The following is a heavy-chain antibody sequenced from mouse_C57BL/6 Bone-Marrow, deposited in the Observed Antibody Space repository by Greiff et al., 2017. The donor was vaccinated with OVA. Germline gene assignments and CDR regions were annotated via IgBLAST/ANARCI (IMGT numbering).Heavy chain of an antibody. Sequence: DVKLVESGGGLMKPGGSLKLSCAASGFTFSDYGMHWVRQAPEKGLEWVAYISSGSSTIYYADTVKGRFTISRDNAKNTLFLQMTSLRSEDTAMYYCARRCDFDYWGQGTTLTVSS. CDR1: GFTFSDYG. CDR3: ARRCDFDY. J-gene: IGHJ2*01. CDR2: ISSGSSTI. V-gene: IGHV5-17*01.